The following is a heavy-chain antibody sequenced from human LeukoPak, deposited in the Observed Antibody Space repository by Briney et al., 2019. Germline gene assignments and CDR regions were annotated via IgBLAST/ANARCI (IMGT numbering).Heavy chain of an antibody. V-gene: IGHV3-21*01. Sequence: GGSLRLSCAASGFTFSSYSMNWVRQAPGKVLEWVSSISSSSSYIYYAASVKGRFTISRDNAKHSLYLNMNSLSAEDTPVYYCARERMDYHGMHVWGQGTTVRVSS. CDR3: ARERMDYHGMHV. CDR2: ISSSSSYI. J-gene: IGHJ6*02. CDR1: GFTFSSYS. D-gene: IGHD2-8*01.